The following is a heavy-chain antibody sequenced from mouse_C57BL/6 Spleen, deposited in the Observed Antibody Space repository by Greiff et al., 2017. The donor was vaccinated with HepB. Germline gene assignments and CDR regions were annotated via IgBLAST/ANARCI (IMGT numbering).Heavy chain of an antibody. D-gene: IGHD1-1*01. Sequence: QVQLQQSGPELVKPGASVKISCKASGYAFSSSWMNWVKQRPGKGLEWIGRIYPGDGDTNYNGKFKGKATLTADKSSSTAYMQLSSLTSEDSAVYFCARTHYYGSSYPYAMDYWGQGTSVTVSS. CDR2: IYPGDGDT. V-gene: IGHV1-82*01. J-gene: IGHJ4*01. CDR1: GYAFSSSW. CDR3: ARTHYYGSSYPYAMDY.